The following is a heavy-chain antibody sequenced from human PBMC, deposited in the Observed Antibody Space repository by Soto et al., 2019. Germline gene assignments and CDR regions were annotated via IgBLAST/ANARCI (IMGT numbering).Heavy chain of an antibody. J-gene: IGHJ4*02. CDR1: GGSIGSSNW. D-gene: IGHD6-6*01. CDR2: IYHSGST. V-gene: IGHV4-4*02. Sequence: QVQLQESGPGLVKPSGTLSLTCAVSGGSIGSSNWWSWVRQPPGKGLEWIGEIYHSGSTNYNPSLKSRVTISVDKSKNHFSLKLSSVTAADTAVYYCARWEARSSSSSPYFDYWGQGTLVTVSS. CDR3: ARWEARSSSSSPYFDY.